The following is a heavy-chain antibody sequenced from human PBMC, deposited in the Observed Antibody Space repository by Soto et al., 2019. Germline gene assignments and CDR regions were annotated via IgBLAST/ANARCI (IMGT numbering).Heavy chain of an antibody. D-gene: IGHD3-16*01. CDR1: GFSLNTRRLG. CDR3: ARRPPSGRGY. CDR2: IYWNDAK. Sequence: SRPKLVNPTQTLTLTCTFPGFSLNTRRLGVAWTRQPPGKALERLALIYWNDAKRYSPCLRSRLTITKDTSKNQQVLTLTKVDPMDTATSFCARRPPSGRGYCGRGTMGTVCS. V-gene: IGHV2-5*01. J-gene: IGHJ4*02.